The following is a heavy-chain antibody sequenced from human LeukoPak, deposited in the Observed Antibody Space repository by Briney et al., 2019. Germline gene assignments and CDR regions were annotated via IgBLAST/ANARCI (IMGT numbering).Heavy chain of an antibody. CDR2: MNPNSGNT. Sequence: ASVKVSCKASGYTFTSYDINRVRQATGQGLEWMGWMNPNSGNTGYAQKFQGRVTMTRNTSISTAYMELSSLRSEDTAVYYCARVLAAAGTGWYYYMDVWGKGTTVTVSS. J-gene: IGHJ6*03. V-gene: IGHV1-8*01. D-gene: IGHD6-13*01. CDR1: GYTFTSYD. CDR3: ARVLAAAGTGWYYYMDV.